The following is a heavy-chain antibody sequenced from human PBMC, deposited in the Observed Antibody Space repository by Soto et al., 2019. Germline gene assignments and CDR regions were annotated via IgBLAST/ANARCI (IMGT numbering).Heavy chain of an antibody. Sequence: PSETLSLTCSASCGSITSSSHFWGWVRQPPGKGLEWIGTIYFTGNTYYTPSLKSRLTMSIDTSKNEFSLRLNSVTAADTAVYYSPSQAFTKAGASYGRRNWCDPGCPGTLVTV. CDR1: CGSITSSSHF. D-gene: IGHD3-16*01. J-gene: IGHJ5*02. CDR3: PSQAFTKAGASYGRRNWCDP. V-gene: IGHV4-39*01. CDR2: IYFTGNT.